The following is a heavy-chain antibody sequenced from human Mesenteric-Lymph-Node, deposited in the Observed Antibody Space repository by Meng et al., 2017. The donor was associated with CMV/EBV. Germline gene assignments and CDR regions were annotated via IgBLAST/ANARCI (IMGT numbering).Heavy chain of an antibody. CDR3: AANTIFGVAPAYFDY. V-gene: IGHV1-8*01. D-gene: IGHD3-3*01. Sequence: ASVKVSCKASGYTFTSYDINWVRQATGQGLEWMGWMNPNSGNTGYAQKFQGRVTMTRNTSISTAYMELRSLRSDDTAVYYCAANTIFGVAPAYFDYWGQGTLVTVSS. J-gene: IGHJ4*02. CDR1: GYTFTSYD. CDR2: MNPNSGNT.